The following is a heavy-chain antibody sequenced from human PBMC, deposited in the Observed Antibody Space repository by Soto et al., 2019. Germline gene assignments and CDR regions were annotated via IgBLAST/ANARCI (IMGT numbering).Heavy chain of an antibody. D-gene: IGHD3-16*02. Sequence: QVQLVQSGAEVKKPGSSVKVSCKASGGTFTSYAISWVRQAPGQGLEWVGGIIPIFGTADYAQKFQGRVTITADESTSTAYMELSSLRSEDTALYYCSTMKGGYQSYYYGMDVWGQGTTVTVSS. J-gene: IGHJ6*02. CDR2: IIPIFGTA. V-gene: IGHV1-69*12. CDR1: GGTFTSYA. CDR3: STMKGGYQSYYYGMDV.